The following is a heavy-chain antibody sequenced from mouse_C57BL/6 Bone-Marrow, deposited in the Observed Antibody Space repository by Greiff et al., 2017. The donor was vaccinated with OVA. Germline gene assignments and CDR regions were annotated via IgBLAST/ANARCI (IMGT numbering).Heavy chain of an antibody. CDR3: ARDGVVRFDY. Sequence: EVKLVESAGGLVQPGSSMKLSCTASGFTFSDYYMAWVRQVPEKGLEWVANINYDGSSTYYLDSLKSRFIISRDNAKNILYLQMSSLKSEDTATYYCARDGVVRFDYWGQGTTLTVSS. D-gene: IGHD1-1*01. CDR2: INYDGSST. CDR1: GFTFSDYY. J-gene: IGHJ2*01. V-gene: IGHV5-16*01.